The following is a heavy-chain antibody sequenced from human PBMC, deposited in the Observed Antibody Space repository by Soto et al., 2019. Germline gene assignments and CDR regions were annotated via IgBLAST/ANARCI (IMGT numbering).Heavy chain of an antibody. CDR2: IYPGDSDT. CDR3: ARIHPGILEWLTHSYYFDY. Sequence: PGESLKISCKGSGYSFTSYWIGWVRQMPGKGLEWMGIIYPGDSDTRYSPSFQGQVTISADKSISTAYLQWSSLKASDTAMYYCARIHPGILEWLTHSYYFDYWGQGTLVTVSS. D-gene: IGHD3-3*01. CDR1: GYSFTSYW. J-gene: IGHJ4*02. V-gene: IGHV5-51*01.